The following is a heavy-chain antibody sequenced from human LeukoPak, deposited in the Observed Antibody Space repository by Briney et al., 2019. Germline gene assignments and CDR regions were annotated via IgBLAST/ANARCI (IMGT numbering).Heavy chain of an antibody. Sequence: SQTLSLTCTVSGGSISSGSYYWSWIRQPAGKGLEWIGRIYTSGSTNYNPSLKSRVTMSVDTSKNQFSLKLSSVTAADTAVYYCARDTTYYDSSGYYDAFDIWGQGTMVAVSS. D-gene: IGHD3-22*01. CDR1: GGSISSGSYY. CDR2: IYTSGST. J-gene: IGHJ3*02. CDR3: ARDTTYYDSSGYYDAFDI. V-gene: IGHV4-61*02.